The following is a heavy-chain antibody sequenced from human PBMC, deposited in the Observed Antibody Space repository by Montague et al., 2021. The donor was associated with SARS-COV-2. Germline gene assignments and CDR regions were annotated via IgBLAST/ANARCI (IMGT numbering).Heavy chain of an antibody. J-gene: IGHJ5*02. D-gene: IGHD2-2*02. Sequence: SETLSLTCVVSGDSISTDNWWTWVRLPPGKGLEWVGEIYHTGSTKYNPSLKSRVTISVDTSKNQFSLQLSSVTAADTAVYYCASLTLGYCSSTSCYSDWFDPWGQGTLVTVSS. CDR2: IYHTGST. CDR3: ASLTLGYCSSTSCYSDWFDP. V-gene: IGHV4-4*02. CDR1: GDSISTDNW.